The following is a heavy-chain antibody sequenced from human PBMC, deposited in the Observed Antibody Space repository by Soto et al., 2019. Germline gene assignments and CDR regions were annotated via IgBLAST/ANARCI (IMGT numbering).Heavy chain of an antibody. Sequence: EVQLLESGGGLVRPGGSLRLSCAASGFTFSHYVLSWVRQAPGGGLEWVSSISGSGSSVYLADSVRGRFAMSRDLSTNTVSLQMNSLTVEDTAIYYCVKVRASYLSASYFYYGLEVWGQGTTVTVSS. CDR1: GFTFSHYV. CDR3: VKVRASYLSASYFYYGLEV. D-gene: IGHD2-21*01. J-gene: IGHJ6*02. V-gene: IGHV3-23*01. CDR2: ISGSGSSV.